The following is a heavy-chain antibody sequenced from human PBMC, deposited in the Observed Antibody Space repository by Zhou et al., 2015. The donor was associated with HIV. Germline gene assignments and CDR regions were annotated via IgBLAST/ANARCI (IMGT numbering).Heavy chain of an antibody. D-gene: IGHD6-13*01. Sequence: QVQLVQSGAEVKKPGSSVKVSCKASGGTFSSYAISWVRQAPGQGLEWMGGIIPIFGTANYAQKFQGRVTITADESTSTAYMELSSLRSEDTAVYYCARRTGGRIAAAGHPFDYWGQGTLVTVSS. V-gene: IGHV1-69*01. CDR1: GGTFSSYA. CDR2: IIPIFGTA. J-gene: IGHJ4*02. CDR3: ARRTGGRIAAAGHPFDY.